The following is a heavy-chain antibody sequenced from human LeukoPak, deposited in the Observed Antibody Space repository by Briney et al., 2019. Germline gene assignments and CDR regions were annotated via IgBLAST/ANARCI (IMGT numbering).Heavy chain of an antibody. CDR2: ISAYNGNT. V-gene: IGHV1-18*01. CDR3: ARENHPYYDFWSGYYIWGDWFDP. J-gene: IGHJ5*02. CDR1: GYTFTSYG. Sequence: ASVKVSCKASGYTFTSYGISWVRQAPGQGLEWMGWISAYNGNTNYAQKLQGRVTMTTDTSTSTAYMELRSLRSDDTAVYYCARENHPYYDFWSGYYIWGDWFDPWGQGTLVTVSS. D-gene: IGHD3-3*01.